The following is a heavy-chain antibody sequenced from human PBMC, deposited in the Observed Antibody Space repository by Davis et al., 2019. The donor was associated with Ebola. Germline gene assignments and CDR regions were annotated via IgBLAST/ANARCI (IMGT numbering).Heavy chain of an antibody. CDR2: INSDGSST. D-gene: IGHD2-15*01. J-gene: IGHJ4*02. Sequence: GESLKISCAASGFTFDDYAMHWVRQAPGKGLVWVSRINSDGSSTSYADSVKGRFTISRDNAKNSLYLQMNSLRAEDTALYYCAKDIFPYCSGGSCYSIDYWGQGTLVTVSS. V-gene: IGHV3-74*01. CDR3: AKDIFPYCSGGSCYSIDY. CDR1: GFTFDDYA.